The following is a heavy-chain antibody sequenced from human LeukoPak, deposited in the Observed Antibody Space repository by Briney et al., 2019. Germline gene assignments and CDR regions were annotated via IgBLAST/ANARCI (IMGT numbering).Heavy chain of an antibody. CDR1: GFTFSSCS. J-gene: IGHJ2*01. Sequence: GGSLRLSCAASGFTFSSCSMNWVRQAPGKGLEWVSSISSSSSYIYYADSVKGRFTISRDNAKNSLYLQMNSLRAEDTAVYYCAREGPDSRYFDLWGRGTLVTVSS. V-gene: IGHV3-21*01. CDR2: ISSSSSYI. CDR3: AREGPDSRYFDL. D-gene: IGHD5-18*01.